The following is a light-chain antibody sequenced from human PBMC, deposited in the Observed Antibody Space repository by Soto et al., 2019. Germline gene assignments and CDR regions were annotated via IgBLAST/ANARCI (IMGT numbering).Light chain of an antibody. J-gene: IGKJ4*01. CDR3: QQYDNLPLT. Sequence: DIQMTQSPSSLSASVGDRVIITCQASQDISKYLNWYQQKPGKAPKLLIYDASKLETGVPSRFSGSASGTDFTFTISSLQPGDIATYYCQQYDNLPLTFGGGTKVEIK. V-gene: IGKV1-33*01. CDR1: QDISKY. CDR2: DAS.